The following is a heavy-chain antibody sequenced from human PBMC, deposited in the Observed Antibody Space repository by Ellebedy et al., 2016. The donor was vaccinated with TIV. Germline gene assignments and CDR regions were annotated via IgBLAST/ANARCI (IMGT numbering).Heavy chain of an antibody. CDR3: AKGSRIAARVGFFDY. D-gene: IGHD6-6*01. Sequence: PGGSLRLSCAASGFTFSSYAMSWVRQAPGKGLEWLSGISGSGGSTFYADSVKGRFTISRDNSKNTLYLQMNSLRAEDTAVYYCAKGSRIAARVGFFDYWGQGTLVTVSS. CDR2: ISGSGGST. V-gene: IGHV3-23*01. J-gene: IGHJ4*02. CDR1: GFTFSSYA.